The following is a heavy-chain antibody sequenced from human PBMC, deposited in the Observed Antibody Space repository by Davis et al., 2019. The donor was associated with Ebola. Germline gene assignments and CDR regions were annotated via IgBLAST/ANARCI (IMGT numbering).Heavy chain of an antibody. CDR3: TTTLGYCSGGSCYSWWFDP. Sequence: GESLKISCAASGFTFSNAWMTWVRQAPGKGLEWVGRIKSKTDGGTTDYAAPVKGRFTISRDDSKNTVYLQMNSLKTEDTAMYYCTTTLGYCSGGSCYSWWFDPWGQGTLVTASS. V-gene: IGHV3-15*01. J-gene: IGHJ5*02. CDR1: GFTFSNAW. D-gene: IGHD2-15*01. CDR2: IKSKTDGGTT.